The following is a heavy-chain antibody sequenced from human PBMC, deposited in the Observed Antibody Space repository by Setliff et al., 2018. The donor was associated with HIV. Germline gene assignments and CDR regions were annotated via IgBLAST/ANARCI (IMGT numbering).Heavy chain of an antibody. CDR2: MYYSGSI. V-gene: IGHV4-39*07. D-gene: IGHD3-22*01. J-gene: IGHJ4*02. Sequence: KPSETLSLTCTVSGGSINSSLYYWAWIRQPPGKGLEWIGNMYYSGSIFYKPSLKSRVTISVDTSKNQFSLKLSSVTAADTAVYYCARATYYDSSGVFDYWGQGTLVTVSS. CDR1: GGSINSSLYY. CDR3: ARATYYDSSGVFDY.